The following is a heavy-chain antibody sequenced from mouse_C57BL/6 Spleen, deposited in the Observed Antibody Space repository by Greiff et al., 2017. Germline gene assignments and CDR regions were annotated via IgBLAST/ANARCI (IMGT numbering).Heavy chain of an antibody. CDR3: ARDQGTPYYAMDY. J-gene: IGHJ4*01. CDR1: GFTFSDYY. D-gene: IGHD3-2*02. CDR2: INYDGSST. Sequence: EVQLVESEGGLVQPGSSMKLSCTASGFTFSDYYMALVRQVPEKGLEWVANINYDGSSTYYLDSLKSRFIISRDNAKNILYLQMSSLKSEDTATYYCARDQGTPYYAMDYWGQGTSVTVSS. V-gene: IGHV5-16*01.